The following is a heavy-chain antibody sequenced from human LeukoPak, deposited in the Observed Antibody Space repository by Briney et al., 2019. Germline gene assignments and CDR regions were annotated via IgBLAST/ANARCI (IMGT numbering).Heavy chain of an antibody. V-gene: IGHV3-30-3*01. CDR3: ARDLLHCSSTSCFYYYYYYYMDV. D-gene: IGHD2-2*01. CDR1: EFTFSSYA. CDR2: ISYDGSNK. Sequence: PGRSLRLSCAASEFTFSSYAMHWVRQAPGKGLEWVAVISYDGSNKYYADSVKGRFTISRDNSKNTLYLQMNSLRAEDTAVYYCARDLLHCSSTSCFYYYYYYYMDVWGKGTTVTVSS. J-gene: IGHJ6*03.